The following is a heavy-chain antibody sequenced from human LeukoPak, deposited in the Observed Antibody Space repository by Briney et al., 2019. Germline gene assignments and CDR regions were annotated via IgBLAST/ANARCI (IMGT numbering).Heavy chain of an antibody. J-gene: IGHJ3*02. CDR1: GDSLFTSGVA. CDR2: TYYTSRWSN. V-gene: IGHV6-1*01. D-gene: IGHD1-26*01. CDR3: ARGRYSGFDI. Sequence: SQTLSLTGALSGDSLFTSGVAWNWIRQSPSRGLEWLGRTYYTSRWSNEYAVSLKSRITVNADTSKNQFSLQLNSVTPEDTALYYCARGRYSGFDIWGQGTTVTVSS.